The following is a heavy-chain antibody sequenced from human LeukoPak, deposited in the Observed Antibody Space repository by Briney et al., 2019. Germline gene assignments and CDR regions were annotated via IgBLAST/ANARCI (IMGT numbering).Heavy chain of an antibody. CDR1: GFTFSSYS. V-gene: IGHV3-21*04. CDR2: ITSSSNYI. Sequence: KPGGSLRLSCAASGFTFSSYSMNWVRQAPGRGLEWVSYITSSSNYIYYADSVKGRFTISRDNSKNTLYLQMNSLRADDTAVYYCARYCSSTSCSYFDYWGQGTLVTVSS. CDR3: ARYCSSTSCSYFDY. D-gene: IGHD2-2*01. J-gene: IGHJ4*02.